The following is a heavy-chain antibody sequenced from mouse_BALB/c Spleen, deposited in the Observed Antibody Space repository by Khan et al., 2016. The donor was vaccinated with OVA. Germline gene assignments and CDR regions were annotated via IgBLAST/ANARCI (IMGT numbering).Heavy chain of an antibody. Sequence: EVELVESGGGLVQPGGSLKLSCATSGFTFSDYYMYWVRQTPEKRLEWVASIRNGGGRTYYPDTVNGRFPISRDNAKHPLYLQMSRLKSDDTAMYYCARHGYGKGDAMDYWGQVTSDTGSS. CDR1: GFTFSDYY. D-gene: IGHD2-10*02. CDR2: IRNGGGRT. V-gene: IGHV5-12*02. CDR3: ARHGYGKGDAMDY. J-gene: IGHJ4*01.